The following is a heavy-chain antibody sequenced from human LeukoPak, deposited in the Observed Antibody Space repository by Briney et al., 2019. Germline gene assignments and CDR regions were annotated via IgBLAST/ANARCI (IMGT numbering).Heavy chain of an antibody. Sequence: GGSLRLSCAAPGFTFSSYTMNWVRQAPGKGLEWVSSISTSSSYIYYADSVKGRFTISRDNANNSLYLQMNSLRAEDTAVYYCARATWIQLWLLDSWGQGTLVTVSS. V-gene: IGHV3-21*01. CDR2: ISTSSSYI. CDR3: ARATWIQLWLLDS. D-gene: IGHD5-18*01. J-gene: IGHJ4*02. CDR1: GFTFSSYT.